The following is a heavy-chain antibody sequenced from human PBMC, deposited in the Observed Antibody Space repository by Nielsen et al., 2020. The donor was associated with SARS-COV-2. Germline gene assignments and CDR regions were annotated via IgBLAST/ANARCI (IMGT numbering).Heavy chain of an antibody. CDR3: AKGEQGAPYYDILTGYSNYFDY. D-gene: IGHD3-9*01. V-gene: IGHV3-7*03. J-gene: IGHJ4*02. CDR2: IKQDGSEK. Sequence: WIRQPPGKGLEWVANIKQDGSEKYYVDSVKGRFTISRDNAKNSLYLQMNSLRAEDTAVYYCAKGEQGAPYYDILTGYSNYFDYWGQGTLVTVSS.